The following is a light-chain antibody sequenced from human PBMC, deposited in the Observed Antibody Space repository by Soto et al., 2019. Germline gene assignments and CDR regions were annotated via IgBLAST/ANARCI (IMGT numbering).Light chain of an antibody. CDR2: TAS. Sequence: DIQMTQSPSSLSASIGDRVPITCRASQSIRSHLNWYQQKPGKAPKLLIYTASTLQSGAPPRFSGSGSGTDFTLTISSLQPEDSATYYCQQSYNSPPLTFGGGTKVEIK. J-gene: IGKJ4*01. V-gene: IGKV1-39*01. CDR3: QQSYNSPPLT. CDR1: QSIRSH.